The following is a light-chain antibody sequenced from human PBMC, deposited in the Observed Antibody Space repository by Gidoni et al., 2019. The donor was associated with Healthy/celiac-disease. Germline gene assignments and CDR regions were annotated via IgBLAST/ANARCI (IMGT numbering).Light chain of an antibody. V-gene: IGLV2-14*01. CDR3: SSYTSSSSLV. J-gene: IGLJ2*01. CDR2: DVS. Sequence: QSALTPPASASGSPGQSLTISCTGTSSDVGGYNYVSWYPQHPGKAPKLMIYDVSNRTSGVSNRFSGSKAGNTASLTISRLQAEDEADYYCSSYTSSSSLVVGGGTKLTVL. CDR1: SSDVGGYNY.